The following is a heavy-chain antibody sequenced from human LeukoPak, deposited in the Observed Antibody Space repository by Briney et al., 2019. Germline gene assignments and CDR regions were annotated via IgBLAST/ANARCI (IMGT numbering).Heavy chain of an antibody. CDR2: IYHSGST. V-gene: IGHV4-4*02. D-gene: IGHD3-10*01. CDR3: AREPYYGSGSSDDAFDI. Sequence: KPSETLSLTCAVSGGSISSSNWWSWVRQPPGKGLEWIGEIYHSGSTNYNPPLKSRVTISVDKSKNQFSLKLSSVTAADTAVYYCAREPYYGSGSSDDAFDIWGQGTMVTVSS. J-gene: IGHJ3*02. CDR1: GGSISSSNW.